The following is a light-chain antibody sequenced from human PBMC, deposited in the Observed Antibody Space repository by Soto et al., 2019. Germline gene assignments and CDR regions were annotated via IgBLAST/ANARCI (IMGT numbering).Light chain of an antibody. CDR1: SSDIGGYRY. J-gene: IGLJ2*01. V-gene: IGLV2-14*03. CDR3: TSYTSDSSVI. CDR2: DVT. Sequence: QSVLTQPASVSGSPGQSVTISCTGTSSDIGGYRYVSWYQQRPGKAPKLMIHDVTNRPSGVSDRFSGSKSGNTASLTISVLQAEEEADYYCTSYTSDSSVIFGGGTKLTVL.